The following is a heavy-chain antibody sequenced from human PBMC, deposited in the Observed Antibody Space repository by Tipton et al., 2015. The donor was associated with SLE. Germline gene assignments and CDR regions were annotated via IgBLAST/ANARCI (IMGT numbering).Heavy chain of an antibody. V-gene: IGHV3-23*01. CDR3: AKDRHCTSATCYVGGNCFAP. Sequence: SLRLSCVASGFTFSHAWMSWVRQGPGKGLEWVSEISGSGDNTYYVDSVKGRFTISRDNSKNTVYLQMNSLRADDTALYYCAKDRHCTSATCYVGGNCFAPWGQGTQVSLSS. D-gene: IGHD2-2*01. J-gene: IGHJ5*02. CDR1: GFTFSHAW. CDR2: ISGSGDNT.